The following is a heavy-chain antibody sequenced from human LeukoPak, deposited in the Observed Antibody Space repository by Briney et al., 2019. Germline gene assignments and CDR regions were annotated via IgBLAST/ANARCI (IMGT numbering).Heavy chain of an antibody. CDR1: GFTFSSYG. J-gene: IGHJ4*02. V-gene: IGHV3-33*01. CDR2: IWYDGSNK. CDR3: ARDKYGSGSYSYYFDY. Sequence: QSGGSLRLSCAASGFTFSSYGMHWVRQAPGKGLEWVAAIWYDGSNKYYADSVKGRFTISRDNSKNTLYLQMNSLRAEDTAVYYCARDKYGSGSYSYYFDYWGQGTLVTVSS. D-gene: IGHD3-10*01.